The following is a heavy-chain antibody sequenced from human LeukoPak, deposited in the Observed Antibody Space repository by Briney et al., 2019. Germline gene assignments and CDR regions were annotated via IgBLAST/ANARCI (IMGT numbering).Heavy chain of an antibody. Sequence: PGGSLRLSCAASGFTFSGYGMHWVRQAPGKGLVWVSRITSDGSITTYADSVKGRFTISRDNAKNSLYLQMNSLRDEDTAVYYCARDNLVDTLTGYYPYYFDYWGQGTLVTVSS. J-gene: IGHJ4*02. V-gene: IGHV3-74*01. D-gene: IGHD3-9*01. CDR1: GFTFSGYG. CDR2: ITSDGSIT. CDR3: ARDNLVDTLTGYYPYYFDY.